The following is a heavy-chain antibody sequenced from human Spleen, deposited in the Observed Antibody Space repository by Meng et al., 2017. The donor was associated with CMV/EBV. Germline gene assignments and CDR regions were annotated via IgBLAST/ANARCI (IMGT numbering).Heavy chain of an antibody. D-gene: IGHD3-22*01. Sequence: ASVKVSCKASGGTFSSNAISWVRQAPGQGLEWLGWISGFNGKTKHAQKVQGRVTMTTDTSTSTAYMELRGLTSDDTAFYYCAVDTSGSNDAFDVWGQGTVVTVSS. CDR3: AVDTSGSNDAFDV. J-gene: IGHJ3*01. CDR2: ISGFNGKT. CDR1: GGTFSSNA. V-gene: IGHV1-18*01.